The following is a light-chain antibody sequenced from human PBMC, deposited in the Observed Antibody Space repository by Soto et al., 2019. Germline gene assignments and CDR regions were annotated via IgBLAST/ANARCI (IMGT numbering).Light chain of an antibody. CDR3: QYRSNWPLT. J-gene: IGKJ4*01. CDR1: QSVSSY. V-gene: IGKV3-11*01. CDR2: DAS. Sequence: EIVLTQSPATLSLSPGERATHSCRASQSVSSYLAWYQQKPGQAPRLLIYDASNRATGIPARFSGSGSGTDFTLTISSLEPEDFAVYYCQYRSNWPLTFGGGTKVDIK.